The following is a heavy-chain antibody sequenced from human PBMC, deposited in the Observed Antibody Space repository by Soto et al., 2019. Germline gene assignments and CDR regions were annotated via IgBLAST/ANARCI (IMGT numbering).Heavy chain of an antibody. CDR1: GFTFSSYA. J-gene: IGHJ6*02. Sequence: QVQLVESGGGVVQPGRSLRLSCAASGFTFSSYAMHWVRQAPGKGLEWVAVISYDGSNKYYADSVKGRFTIPRDNAKKTPYRQMNSLRAEATAVYYCAGPNRHYYYSTLGVWGQGTTVTVSS. CDR3: AGPNRHYYYSTLGV. V-gene: IGHV3-30-3*01. D-gene: IGHD7-27*01. CDR2: ISYDGSNK.